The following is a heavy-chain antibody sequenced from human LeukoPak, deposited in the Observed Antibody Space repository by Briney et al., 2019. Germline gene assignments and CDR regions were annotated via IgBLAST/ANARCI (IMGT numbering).Heavy chain of an antibody. D-gene: IGHD3-22*01. CDR2: IYYSGTT. Sequence: SETLSLTCTVSGGSISNYYWSWIRQPPGKGLEWIGYIYYSGTTNYNPSLKSRVTISVDTSKNQFSLKLSSVTAADTAVYYCARLNDSSGYYQWYFDYWGQGTLVTVSS. CDR3: ARLNDSSGYYQWYFDY. CDR1: GGSISNYY. J-gene: IGHJ4*02. V-gene: IGHV4-59*12.